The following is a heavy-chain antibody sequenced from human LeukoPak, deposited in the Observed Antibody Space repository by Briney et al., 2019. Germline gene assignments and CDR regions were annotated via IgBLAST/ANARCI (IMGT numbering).Heavy chain of an antibody. CDR3: AKANPNKYVWGSFRPSHLDY. J-gene: IGHJ4*02. Sequence: GGSLTLSCAVSGFTFDDYSMHWVRHGQGQGLEWVSLMSWYCGSRYYADSVKGRFTISRDNSKNSLYLQMNSLRTEDTALYYCAKANPNKYVWGSFRPSHLDYWGQGTLVTVSS. D-gene: IGHD3-16*02. CDR2: MSWYCGSR. CDR1: GFTFDDYS. V-gene: IGHV3-43*01.